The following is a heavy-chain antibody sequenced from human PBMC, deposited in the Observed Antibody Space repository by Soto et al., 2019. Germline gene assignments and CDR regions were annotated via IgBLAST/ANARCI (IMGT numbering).Heavy chain of an antibody. CDR2: INHSGST. CDR1: GGSFSGYY. J-gene: IGHJ4*02. CDR3: ASQWLVRQLFVY. D-gene: IGHD6-19*01. Sequence: QVQLQQWGAGLLKPSETLSLTCAVYGGSFSGYYWSWIRQPPGKGLEWIGEINHSGSTNYNPSLRNRVPIRVDAPKHQCSLKLRSVPAADTAVYACASQWLVRQLFVYWGQGTLVTGSS. V-gene: IGHV4-34*01.